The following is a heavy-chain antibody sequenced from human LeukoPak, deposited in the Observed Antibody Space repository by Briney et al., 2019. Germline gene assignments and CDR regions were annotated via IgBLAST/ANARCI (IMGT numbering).Heavy chain of an antibody. V-gene: IGHV3-53*01. D-gene: IGHD2-2*01. CDR1: GFTVSSNS. CDR2: IYSDNT. CDR3: AREATREAFDI. Sequence: GGSLRLSCTVSGFTVSSNSMSWVRQAPGKGLEWVSFIYSDNTHYSDSVKGRFTISRDNSKNTLYLQMNSLRAEDTALYYCAREATREAFDIWGQGTMVTVSS. J-gene: IGHJ3*02.